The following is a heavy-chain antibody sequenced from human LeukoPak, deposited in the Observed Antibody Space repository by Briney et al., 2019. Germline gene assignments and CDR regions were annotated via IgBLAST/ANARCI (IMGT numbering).Heavy chain of an antibody. Sequence: GGSLRLSCAASGFTFSSYSMNWVRQAPGKGLEWVSYISSSGSTIYYADSVKGRFTISRDNAKNSLYLQMNSLKTEDTAVYCCTLIGVVVVPAAITPYYYYYMDVWGKGTTVTISS. CDR1: GFTFSSYS. V-gene: IGHV3-48*04. D-gene: IGHD2-2*01. CDR3: TLIGVVVVPAAITPYYYYYMDV. J-gene: IGHJ6*03. CDR2: ISSSGSTI.